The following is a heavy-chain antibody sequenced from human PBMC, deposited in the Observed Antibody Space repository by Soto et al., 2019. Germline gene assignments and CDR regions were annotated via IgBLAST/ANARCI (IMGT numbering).Heavy chain of an antibody. CDR1: RFPFSSYA. D-gene: IGHD6-19*01. Sequence: PEGSLRLSCAASRFPFSSYAMSWVRQAPGKGLEWVSAMSGSSGDTYYADSVKGRFTISRDNSKNALYLQMNSLRAEDTALYYCVRSGRSTSSYWGQGTLVTVSS. V-gene: IGHV3-23*01. CDR2: MSGSSGDT. J-gene: IGHJ4*02. CDR3: VRSGRSTSSY.